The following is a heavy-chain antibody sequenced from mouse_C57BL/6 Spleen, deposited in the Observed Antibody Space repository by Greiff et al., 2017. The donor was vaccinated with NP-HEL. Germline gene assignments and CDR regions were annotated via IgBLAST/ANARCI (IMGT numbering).Heavy chain of an antibody. CDR1: GYTFTDYY. CDR2: INPYNGGT. CDR3: ARDSYGSSKYFDV. V-gene: IGHV1-19*01. D-gene: IGHD1-1*01. Sequence: EVQLHQSGPVLVKPGASVKMSCKASGYTFTDYYMNWVKQSHGKSLEWIGVINPYNGGTSYNQKFKGKATLTVDKSSSTAYMELNSLTSEDSAVYYCARDSYGSSKYFDVWGTGTTVTVSS. J-gene: IGHJ1*03.